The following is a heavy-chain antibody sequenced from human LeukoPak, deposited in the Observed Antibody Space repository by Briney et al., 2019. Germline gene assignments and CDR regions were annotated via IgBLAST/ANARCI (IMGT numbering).Heavy chain of an antibody. CDR2: INHSGST. D-gene: IGHD3-10*01. Sequence: SETLSLTCAVYGGSFSGYYWSWIRQPPGKGLEWIGEINHSGSTNYNPSLKSRVTISVDTSKNQFSLKLSSVPAADTAVYYCARAARKVVRGYFDYWGQGTLVTVSS. CDR3: ARAARKVVRGYFDY. V-gene: IGHV4-34*01. CDR1: GGSFSGYY. J-gene: IGHJ4*02.